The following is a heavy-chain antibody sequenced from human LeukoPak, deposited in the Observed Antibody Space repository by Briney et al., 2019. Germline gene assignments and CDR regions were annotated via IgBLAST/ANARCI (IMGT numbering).Heavy chain of an antibody. J-gene: IGHJ4*02. D-gene: IGHD4-17*01. CDR2: IYRGGDT. V-gene: IGHV3-53*01. Sequence: GESLRLSCAASGFTVSSNYMSWVRQAPGKGLEWVSVIYRGGDTHYADSVKGRFTISRDNAKNSLYLQMNSLRAEDTAVYYCAKVEGPYGDYPIHSWGQGTLVTVSS. CDR1: GFTVSSNY. CDR3: AKVEGPYGDYPIHS.